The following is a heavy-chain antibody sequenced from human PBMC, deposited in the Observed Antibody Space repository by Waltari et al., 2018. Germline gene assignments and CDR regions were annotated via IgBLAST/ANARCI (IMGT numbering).Heavy chain of an antibody. V-gene: IGHV1-69*01. CDR1: GGTFSSYA. Sequence: QVQLVQSGAEVKKPGSSVKVSCKASGGTFSSYAISWVRQAPGQGLEWMGGIIPSWGRARYAQKVQSRVTITGDECTSTAYRELSRLRSEDTGVYYCARDPTGSSTSCYYYNGMDVWGQGTTVTVSS. J-gene: IGHJ6*02. CDR3: ARDPTGSSTSCYYYNGMDV. CDR2: IIPSWGRA. D-gene: IGHD2-2*01.